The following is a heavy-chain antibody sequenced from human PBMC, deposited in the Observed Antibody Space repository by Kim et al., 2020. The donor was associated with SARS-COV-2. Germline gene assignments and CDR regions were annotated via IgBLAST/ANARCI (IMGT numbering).Heavy chain of an antibody. CDR2: IYYSGST. J-gene: IGHJ5*02. Sequence: SETLSLTCTVSGGSISSSSYYWGWIRQPPGKGLEWIGSIYYSGSTYYNPSLKSRVTISVDTSKNQFSLKLSSVTAADTAVYYCASHRLLWFGELLSWFDPWGQGTLVTVSS. D-gene: IGHD3-10*01. V-gene: IGHV4-39*01. CDR3: ASHRLLWFGELLSWFDP. CDR1: GGSISSSSYY.